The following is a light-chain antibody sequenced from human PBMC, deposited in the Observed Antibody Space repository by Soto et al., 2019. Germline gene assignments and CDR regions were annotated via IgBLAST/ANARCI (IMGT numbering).Light chain of an antibody. V-gene: IGKV3-20*01. J-gene: IGKJ5*01. CDR3: QHYQSGHPIT. CDR1: QSVSSGY. Sequence: EIVLTQSPATLSLSPGERATLSCRAIQSVSSGYLAWYQHKTGQAPRLLISGASSRATGIPDRFTGSGSETSFTLTISRLEPEDFALYYCQHYQSGHPITFGQGTRLEI. CDR2: GAS.